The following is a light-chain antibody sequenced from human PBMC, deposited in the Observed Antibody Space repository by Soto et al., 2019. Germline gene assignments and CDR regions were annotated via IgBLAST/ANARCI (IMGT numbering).Light chain of an antibody. J-gene: IGKJ4*01. CDR1: QDISKY. CDR2: DVF. Sequence: DIQMTQSASSLPASVGDTVTISCQASQDISKYLNWFQQKPGKAPKLLIYDVFNVEPGDPSRVRGRGSGTDFTRSISNLQPEDVATDYCQQDDQWPITVGGGTKVDI. V-gene: IGKV1-33*01. CDR3: QQDDQWPIT.